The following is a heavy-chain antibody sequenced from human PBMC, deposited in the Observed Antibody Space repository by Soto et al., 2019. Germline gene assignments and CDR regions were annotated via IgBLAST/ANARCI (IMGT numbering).Heavy chain of an antibody. CDR1: GYTFTSYA. J-gene: IGHJ5*02. Sequence: ASVKVSCKASGYTFTSYAMHWVRQAPGQRLEWMGWINAGNGNTKYSQKFQGRVTITRDTSASTAYMELSSLRSEDTAVYYCAGDRPYQLIPINWFDPWGQGTLVTVSS. CDR3: AGDRPYQLIPINWFDP. D-gene: IGHD2-2*01. V-gene: IGHV1-3*01. CDR2: INAGNGNT.